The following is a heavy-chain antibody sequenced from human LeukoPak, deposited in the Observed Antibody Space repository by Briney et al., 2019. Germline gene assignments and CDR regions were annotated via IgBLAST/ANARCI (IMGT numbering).Heavy chain of an antibody. D-gene: IGHD3-10*01. CDR3: TRALRITMVRGVISYYGMDV. V-gene: IGHV3-73*01. Sequence: GGSLRLSCAASGFTFSGSAMPWVRQASGKGLEWVGRIRSNANSYATAYAASVKGRFTISRDDSKNTAYLQMNSLKTEDTAVYYCTRALRITMVRGVISYYGMDVWGQGTTITVSS. CDR2: IRSNANSYAT. J-gene: IGHJ6*02. CDR1: GFTFSGSA.